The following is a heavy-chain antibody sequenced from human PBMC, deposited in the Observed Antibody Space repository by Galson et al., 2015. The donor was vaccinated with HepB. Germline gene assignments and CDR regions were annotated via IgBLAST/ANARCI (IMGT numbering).Heavy chain of an antibody. CDR2: ITPLFGTA. V-gene: IGHV1-69*13. CDR3: AREGIAASTNPVDY. J-gene: IGHJ4*02. Sequence: SVKVSCKASGGTFSTHAMSWVRQAPGQGLEWMGGITPLFGTAKHAQKFQGRVTITADESTSTVYMELSSLRFEDTAVYYCAREGIAASTNPVDYWGQGTLVTVSS. D-gene: IGHD6-13*01. CDR1: GGTFSTHA.